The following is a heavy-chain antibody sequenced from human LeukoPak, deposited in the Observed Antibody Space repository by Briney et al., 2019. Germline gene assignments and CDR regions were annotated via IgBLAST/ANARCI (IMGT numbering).Heavy chain of an antibody. CDR3: AKAAGATTPLDY. V-gene: IGHV1-2*06. Sequence: ASVKVSCKASGYTFTGYYMHWVRQAPGQGLEWMGRINPNSGGTNYAQKFQGRVTMTRDTSISTAYMELSRLRSDDTAVYYCAKAAGATTPLDYWGQGTLVTVSS. D-gene: IGHD1-26*01. J-gene: IGHJ4*02. CDR1: GYTFTGYY. CDR2: INPNSGGT.